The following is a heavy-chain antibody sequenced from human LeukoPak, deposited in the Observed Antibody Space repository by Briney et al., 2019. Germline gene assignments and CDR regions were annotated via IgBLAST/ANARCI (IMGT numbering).Heavy chain of an antibody. CDR3: ARDHEGSGYYYDY. Sequence: SETLSLTCTVSRGSISSRSYYWGWIRQPPGKGLQWIGSIYYSGSTYYNPSLKSRVTISVDTSKNQFSLKLSSVTAADTAVYYCARDHEGSGYYYDYWGQGTLVTVSS. V-gene: IGHV4-39*07. CDR2: IYYSGST. J-gene: IGHJ4*02. CDR1: RGSISSRSYY. D-gene: IGHD3-22*01.